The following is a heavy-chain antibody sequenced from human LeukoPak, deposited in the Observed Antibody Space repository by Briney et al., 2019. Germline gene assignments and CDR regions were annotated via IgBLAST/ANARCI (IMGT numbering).Heavy chain of an antibody. V-gene: IGHV4-59*01. J-gene: IGHJ4*02. CDR2: IYYSGST. Sequence: PSETLSLTCTVSGGSISSYYWSWLRQPPGKGLEWIGYIYYSGSTNYNPSLKSRVTISVDTSKNQFSLKLSSVTAADTAVYYCARVAGDYDILTGYTYFDYWGQGTLVTVSS. D-gene: IGHD3-9*01. CDR3: ARVAGDYDILTGYTYFDY. CDR1: GGSISSYY.